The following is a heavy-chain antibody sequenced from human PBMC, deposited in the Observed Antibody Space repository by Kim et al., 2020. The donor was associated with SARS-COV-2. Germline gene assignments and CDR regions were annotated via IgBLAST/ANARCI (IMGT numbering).Heavy chain of an antibody. CDR3: ARDSSKSYYDFWSGYYPGGYYYYGMDV. J-gene: IGHJ6*02. CDR2: IKQDGSEK. CDR1: GFTFSSYW. V-gene: IGHV3-7*03. Sequence: GGSLRLSCAASGFTFSSYWMSWVRQAPGKGLEWVANIKQDGSEKYYVDSVKGRFTISRDNAKNSLYLQMNSLRAEDTAVYYCARDSSKSYYDFWSGYYPGGYYYYGMDVWGQGTTVTVSS. D-gene: IGHD3-3*01.